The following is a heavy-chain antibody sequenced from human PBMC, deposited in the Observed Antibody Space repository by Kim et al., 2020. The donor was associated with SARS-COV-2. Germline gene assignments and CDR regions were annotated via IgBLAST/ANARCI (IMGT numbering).Heavy chain of an antibody. Sequence: ASVKVSCKVSGNTLTELSMHWVRQAPGKGLEWMGSFDPEDGETIYAQKFPGRVTMTEDTYTDTAYMELSSLRFEDTAVYYCVKDQGTRMVTDALEIWGQGTMVTVSS. D-gene: IGHD5-18*01. CDR1: GNTLTELS. V-gene: IGHV1-24*01. J-gene: IGHJ3*02. CDR3: VKDQGTRMVTDALEI. CDR2: FDPEDGET.